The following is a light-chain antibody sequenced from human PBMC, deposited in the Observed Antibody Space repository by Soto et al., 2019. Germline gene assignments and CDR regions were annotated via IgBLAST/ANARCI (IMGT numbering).Light chain of an antibody. CDR2: DAS. J-gene: IGKJ4*01. CDR1: QSVSSY. V-gene: IGKV3-11*01. CDR3: QQRSNWPLT. Sequence: EIVLTQSPATLSLSPGERATLSCRASQSVSSYLAWYQQKPGQAPRLLLYDASNRATGIPARFSGSGCGTDFTLTISSLEPEDFAVYYCQQRSNWPLTFGGGTKVEIK.